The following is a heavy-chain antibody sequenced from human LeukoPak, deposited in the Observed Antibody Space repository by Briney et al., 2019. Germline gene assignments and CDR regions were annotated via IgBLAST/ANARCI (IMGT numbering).Heavy chain of an antibody. CDR3: AKDPGILTGYYSY. V-gene: IGHV3-21*04. Sequence: GGSLRLSCAASGFTFSSYSMNWVRQAPGKGLEWVSSISSSSSYIYYADSVKGRFTISRDNAKNSLYLQMNSLRAEDTAVYYCAKDPGILTGYYSYWGQGTLVTVSS. D-gene: IGHD3-9*01. CDR2: ISSSSSYI. J-gene: IGHJ4*02. CDR1: GFTFSSYS.